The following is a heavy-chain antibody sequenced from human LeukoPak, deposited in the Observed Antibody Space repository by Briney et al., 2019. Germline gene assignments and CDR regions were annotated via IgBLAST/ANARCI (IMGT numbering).Heavy chain of an antibody. CDR1: GFTFDDYG. CDR2: INWNGGST. CDR3: ARAGSSSWYEVEYFQH. D-gene: IGHD6-13*01. Sequence: GGSLRPSCAASGFTFDDYGMSWVRQAPGKGLEWVSGINWNGGSTGYADSVKGRFTISRDNAKNSLYLQMNSLRAEDTALYYCARAGSSSWYEVEYFQHWGQGTLVTVSS. V-gene: IGHV3-20*04. J-gene: IGHJ1*01.